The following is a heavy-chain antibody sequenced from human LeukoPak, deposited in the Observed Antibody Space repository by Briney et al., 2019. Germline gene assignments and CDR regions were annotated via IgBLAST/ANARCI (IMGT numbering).Heavy chain of an antibody. J-gene: IGHJ4*02. Sequence: GGSLRLSCAASGFTFSDYWMHWVRRAPGKGLEWVANIKGDETEKYYVDSVKGRFTISRDNAKNSVFLQMNSLRVEDTAVHYCAKVTGGDMITYGGVDYWGQGTLVTVSS. CDR3: AKVTGGDMITYGGVDY. D-gene: IGHD3-16*01. V-gene: IGHV3-7*03. CDR2: IKGDETEK. CDR1: GFTFSDYW.